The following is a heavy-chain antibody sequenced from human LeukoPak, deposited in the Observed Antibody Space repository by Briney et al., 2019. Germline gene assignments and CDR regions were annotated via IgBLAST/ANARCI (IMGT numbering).Heavy chain of an antibody. CDR2: IKQDGSEK. CDR1: GFTLSSYA. V-gene: IGHV3-7*01. D-gene: IGHD6-19*01. J-gene: IGHJ4*02. Sequence: PGGSLRLSCVVSGFTLSSYAMSWVRQAPGKGLEWVANIKQDGSEKYYVDSVKGRFTISRDNAKNSLYLQMNSLRAEDTAVYYCARDREVAGTEIDYWGQGTLVTVSS. CDR3: ARDREVAGTEIDY.